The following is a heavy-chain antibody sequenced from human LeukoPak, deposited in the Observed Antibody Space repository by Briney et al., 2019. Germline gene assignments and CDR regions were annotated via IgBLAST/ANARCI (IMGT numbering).Heavy chain of an antibody. CDR3: AREYSYASDAPDI. J-gene: IGHJ3*02. D-gene: IGHD2-2*01. CDR2: ISRSGSSI. CDR1: GLSFSYYE. V-gene: IGHV3-48*03. Sequence: SGGSLRLSCGASGLSFSYYEMNWVRQAPGTGLEWLSYISRSGSSIYYADSVKGRFTISRDNAKNSLYLQMDSLRAEDTAMYFCAREYSYASDAPDIWGQGTMVTVSS.